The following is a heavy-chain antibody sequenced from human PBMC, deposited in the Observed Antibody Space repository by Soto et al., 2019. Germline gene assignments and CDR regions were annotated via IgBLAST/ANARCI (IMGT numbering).Heavy chain of an antibody. V-gene: IGHV1-3*05. CDR1: GYTFTSYA. D-gene: IGHD2-8*01. Sequence: QVQLVQSGAEEKKPGASVKVSCNDSGYTFTSYAMHLVRQAPGQRLEWMGWINSGNGNTKYSQKFQGRVTITRETSARRDDMRMSGLRSEEPAVYYCARGRCYYYWCIYWGQVTLVIVSS. CDR3: ARGRCYYYWCIY. J-gene: IGHJ1*01. CDR2: INSGNGNT.